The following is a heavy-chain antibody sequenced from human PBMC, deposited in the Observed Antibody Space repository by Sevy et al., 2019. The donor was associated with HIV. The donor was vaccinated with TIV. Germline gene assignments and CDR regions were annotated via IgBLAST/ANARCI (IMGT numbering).Heavy chain of an antibody. V-gene: IGHV5-51*01. CDR1: GNSFITYW. CDR2: IFPADSNT. J-gene: IGHJ3*02. Sequence: HGESLKISCKGSGNSFITYWIGWVRQMPGKGLEWMGLIFPADSNTRYSPSFQGQVTISADKSISTAYLQWSSLKASDTAMYYCARLDYGDSDAFDIWGQGTMVTVSS. D-gene: IGHD4-17*01. CDR3: ARLDYGDSDAFDI.